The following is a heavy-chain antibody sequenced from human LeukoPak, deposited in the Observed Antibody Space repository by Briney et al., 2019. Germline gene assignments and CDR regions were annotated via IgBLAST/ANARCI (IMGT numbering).Heavy chain of an antibody. D-gene: IGHD3-10*01. CDR2: IKQDGSEK. V-gene: IGHV3-7*01. CDR1: GFTFPTYW. Sequence: GGSLRLSCTASGFTFPTYWMTWVRQAPGKGLEWVANIKQDGSEKYYVDSVKGRFTISRDNAKNSLYLQMNSLRAEDTAVYYCARDPYYYDSGSFAAFDIWGQGTMVTVSS. J-gene: IGHJ3*02. CDR3: ARDPYYYDSGSFAAFDI.